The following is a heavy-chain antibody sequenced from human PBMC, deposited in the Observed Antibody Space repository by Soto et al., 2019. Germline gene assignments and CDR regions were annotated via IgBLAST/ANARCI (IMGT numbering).Heavy chain of an antibody. J-gene: IGHJ6*03. V-gene: IGHV3-13*01. D-gene: IGHD1-7*01. Sequence: PGGSLRLSCAASGFTFSSYDMHWVRQATGKGLEWVSAIGTAGDTYYPGSVKGRFTISRENAKNSLYLQMNSLRAGDTAVYYCARVSVDWNYAYYYYYMDVWGKGTTVTVS. CDR2: IGTAGDT. CDR1: GFTFSSYD. CDR3: ARVSVDWNYAYYYYYMDV.